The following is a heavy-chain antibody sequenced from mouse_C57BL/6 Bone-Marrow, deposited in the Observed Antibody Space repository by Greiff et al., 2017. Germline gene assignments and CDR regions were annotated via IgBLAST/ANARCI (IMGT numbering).Heavy chain of an antibody. J-gene: IGHJ3*01. CDR3: ARDYGNSFAY. V-gene: IGHV1-54*01. CDR2: INPGSGGT. CDR1: GYAFTNYL. Sequence: VQLVESGAELVRPGTSVKVSCKASGYAFTNYLIEWVKQRPGQGLEWIGVINPGSGGTNYNEKFKGKATLTADKSSSTAYMQLSSLTSEDSAVYFCARDYGNSFAYWGQGTLVTVSA. D-gene: IGHD2-1*01.